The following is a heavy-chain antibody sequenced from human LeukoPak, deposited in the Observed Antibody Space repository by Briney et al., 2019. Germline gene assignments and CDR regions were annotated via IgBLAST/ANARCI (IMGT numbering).Heavy chain of an antibody. CDR1: GGSISSGSYY. Sequence: SQTLSLTCTVSGGSISSGSYYWSWIRQPAGKGLEWIGRIYTSGSTNYNPSLKSRVTISVDTSKNQFSLKLSSVTAADTSVYYCARVIAGATGAFDIWGQGTMVTVS. D-gene: IGHD1-26*01. CDR3: ARVIAGATGAFDI. V-gene: IGHV4-61*02. J-gene: IGHJ3*02. CDR2: IYTSGST.